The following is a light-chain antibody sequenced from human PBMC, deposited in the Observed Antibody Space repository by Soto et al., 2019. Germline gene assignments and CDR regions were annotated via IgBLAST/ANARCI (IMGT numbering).Light chain of an antibody. V-gene: IGLV1-44*01. Sequence: QSVLTQPPSASGTPGQRVTISCSGSSSNIGSNTVNWYQQLPGTAPKLLIYSNNQRPSGVPDRFSGSKSGTSASLAISGLKSEDEADYYCASWDDRRNGLFGRGTKVTVL. CDR2: SNN. CDR1: SSNIGSNT. CDR3: ASWDDRRNGL. J-gene: IGLJ6*01.